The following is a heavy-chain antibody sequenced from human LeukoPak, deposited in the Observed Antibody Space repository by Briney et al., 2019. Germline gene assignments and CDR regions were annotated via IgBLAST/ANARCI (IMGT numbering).Heavy chain of an antibody. CDR1: GFTFSSYW. CDR3: AKLRWLAHGLIDY. V-gene: IGHV3-23*01. Sequence: GGSLRLSCAASGFTFSSYWMHWVRQAPGKGLEWVSAISGSGGSTYYADSVKGRFTISRDNSKNTLYLQMNSLRAEDTAVYYCAKLRWLAHGLIDYWGQGTLVTVSS. J-gene: IGHJ4*02. D-gene: IGHD6-19*01. CDR2: ISGSGGST.